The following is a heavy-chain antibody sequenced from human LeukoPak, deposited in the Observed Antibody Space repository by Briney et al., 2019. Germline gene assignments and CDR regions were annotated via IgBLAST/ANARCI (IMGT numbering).Heavy chain of an antibody. CDR3: ARAAYMSSPDY. D-gene: IGHD6-6*01. Sequence: GGSLRLSCAASGFTFSDNWMLSVRQAPAKGLVWVSRIDNDGSSTTYADSLKGRFTISRDNAKNTLYLQMSSLRGEDTAVYYCARAAYMSSPDYWGQGTLVTVSS. CDR2: IDNDGSST. J-gene: IGHJ4*02. CDR1: GFTFSDNW. V-gene: IGHV3-74*01.